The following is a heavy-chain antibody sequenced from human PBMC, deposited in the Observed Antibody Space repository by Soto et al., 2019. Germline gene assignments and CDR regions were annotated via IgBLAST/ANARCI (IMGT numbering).Heavy chain of an antibody. CDR3: ARDPGYDFWSGYYGWFDP. CDR2: IYYSGST. V-gene: IGHV4-31*03. CDR1: GGSISSGGYY. J-gene: IGHJ5*02. D-gene: IGHD3-3*01. Sequence: SETLSLTCTVSGGSISSGGYYWSWIRQHPGKGLEWIGYIYYSGSTYYNPSLKSRVTISVDTSKNQFSLKLSSVTAADTAVYYCARDPGYDFWSGYYGWFDPWGQGTLVTVSS.